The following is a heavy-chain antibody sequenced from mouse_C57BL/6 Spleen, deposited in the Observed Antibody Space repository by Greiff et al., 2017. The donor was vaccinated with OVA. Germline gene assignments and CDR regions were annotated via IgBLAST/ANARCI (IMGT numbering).Heavy chain of an antibody. V-gene: IGHV1-81*01. D-gene: IGHD1-1*01. CDR3: AREGGLITTVVATYYYAMDY. J-gene: IGHJ4*01. CDR1: GYTFTSYG. Sequence: QVQLQQSGAELARPGASVKLSCKASGYTFTSYGISWVKQRTGQGLEWIGEIYPRSGNTYYNEKFKGKATLTADKSSSTAYMELRSLTSEDSAVYICAREGGLITTVVATYYYAMDYWGQGTSVTVSS. CDR2: IYPRSGNT.